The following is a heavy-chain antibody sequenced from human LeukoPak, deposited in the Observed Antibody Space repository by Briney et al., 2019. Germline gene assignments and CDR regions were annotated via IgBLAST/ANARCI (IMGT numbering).Heavy chain of an antibody. CDR3: AREDKWELKSA. D-gene: IGHD1-26*01. V-gene: IGHV3-53*01. CDR1: GFTVSSNY. J-gene: IGHJ4*02. CDR2: IYSGGGT. Sequence: GGSLRLSCAASGFTVSSNYMSWVRQAPGKGLEWVSVIYSGGGTYYADSVKGRFTISRDNSKNTLYLQMNSLRAEDTAVYYCAREDKWELKSAWGQGTLVTVSS.